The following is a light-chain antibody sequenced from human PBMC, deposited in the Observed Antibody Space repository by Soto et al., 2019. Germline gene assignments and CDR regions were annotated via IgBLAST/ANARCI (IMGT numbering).Light chain of an antibody. CDR1: HSISSD. V-gene: IGKV1-39*01. Sequence: DIQMTQSPSSLSASVGDRVTITCRASHSISSDLNWYQQKPGKAPKLLIYAASSLQSGVPSRFSGSGSGTDFTLTISSLQPEDFATYYCQQSYSTRLTFGGGTKVEIK. CDR2: AAS. CDR3: QQSYSTRLT. J-gene: IGKJ4*01.